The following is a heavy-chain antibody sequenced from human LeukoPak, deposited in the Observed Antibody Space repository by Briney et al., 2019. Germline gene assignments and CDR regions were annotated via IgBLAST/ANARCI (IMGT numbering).Heavy chain of an antibody. CDR1: GFTFSSYA. Sequence: GGSLRLSCAASGFTFSSYAMHWVRQAPGKGLEWVAVISYDGSNKYYADSVKGRFTISRDNSKNTLYLQMNSLRAEDTAVYYCAKEVTGGSYYPYFDYWGQGTLVTVSS. D-gene: IGHD1-26*01. J-gene: IGHJ4*02. CDR2: ISYDGSNK. V-gene: IGHV3-30-3*01. CDR3: AKEVTGGSYYPYFDY.